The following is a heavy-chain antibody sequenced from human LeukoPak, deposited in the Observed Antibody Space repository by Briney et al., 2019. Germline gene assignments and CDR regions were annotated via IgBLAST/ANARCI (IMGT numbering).Heavy chain of an antibody. V-gene: IGHV3-15*01. CDR1: GFTLSDAW. D-gene: IGHD1-7*01. CDR2: IKTTTEGGTT. CDR3: XXXFAXNSHRFDY. J-gene: IGHJ4*02. Sequence: GGSLRLSCAASGFTLSDAWMNWVRQAPGKGREWVGRIKTTTEGGTTDYAAPVKGRFTISRDDSKNTLYLQMNSLKTEDTALYXXXXXFAXNSHRFDYWGQGTLVTVSA.